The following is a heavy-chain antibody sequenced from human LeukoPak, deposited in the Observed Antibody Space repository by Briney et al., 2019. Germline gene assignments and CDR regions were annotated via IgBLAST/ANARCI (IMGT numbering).Heavy chain of an antibody. CDR1: GFTFSSYG. CDR3: GRDGGISIDY. D-gene: IGHD1-26*01. Sequence: GGSLRLSCAASGFTFSSYGLHWVRQAPGKGLEWVAVISYDGSNKYYADSVKGRFTISRDNSKNTLYLQMNSLRAEDTAVYYCGRDGGISIDYWGQGALVTVSS. V-gene: IGHV3-30*03. J-gene: IGHJ4*02. CDR2: ISYDGSNK.